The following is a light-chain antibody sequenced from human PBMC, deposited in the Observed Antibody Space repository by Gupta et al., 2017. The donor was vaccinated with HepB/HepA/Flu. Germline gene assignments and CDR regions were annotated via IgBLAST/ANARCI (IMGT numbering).Light chain of an antibody. CDR3: MQALQSPWT. Sequence: DIVMTQSPLSLPVTPGDPASISCRSSQSLLHHNGFNYLEWYLQKPGQSPQLLIYLGSDRASGVPDRFSGSGSGTDFTLKISRVEAEDVGVYYCMQALQSPWTFGQGTKVDIK. J-gene: IGKJ1*01. CDR1: QSLLHHNGFNY. CDR2: LGS. V-gene: IGKV2-28*01.